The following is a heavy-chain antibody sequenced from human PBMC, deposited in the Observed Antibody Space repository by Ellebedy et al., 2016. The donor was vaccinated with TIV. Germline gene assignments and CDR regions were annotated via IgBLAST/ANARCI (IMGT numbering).Heavy chain of an antibody. Sequence: ASVKVSXXASGYIFSNFGIHWVRQAPGQGLEWMGWISAYNGNTNYVQKFQGRVTMTTDTSTRTSYMELRSLRSDDTAIYYCAREARRQPDADYWGQGTLVTVSS. CDR1: GYIFSNFG. CDR3: AREARRQPDADY. D-gene: IGHD6-25*01. J-gene: IGHJ4*02. CDR2: ISAYNGNT. V-gene: IGHV1-18*01.